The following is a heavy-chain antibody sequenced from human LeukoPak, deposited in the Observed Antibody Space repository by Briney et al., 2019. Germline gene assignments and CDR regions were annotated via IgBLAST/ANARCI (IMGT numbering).Heavy chain of an antibody. CDR3: ARDILLWFGEGSYMDV. CDR2: INHSGST. J-gene: IGHJ6*03. Sequence: SETLSLTCAVYGGSFSGYYWSWIRQPPGKGLEWIGEINHSGSTNYNPSLKSRVTISVDTSKNQFSLKLSSVTAADTAVYYCARDILLWFGEGSYMDVWGKGTTVTVSS. CDR1: GGSFSGYY. D-gene: IGHD3-10*01. V-gene: IGHV4-34*01.